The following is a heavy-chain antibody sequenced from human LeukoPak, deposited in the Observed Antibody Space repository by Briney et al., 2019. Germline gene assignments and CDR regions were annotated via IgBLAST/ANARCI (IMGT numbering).Heavy chain of an antibody. D-gene: IGHD3-10*01. CDR2: INPAGGST. CDR3: ARDLHGSVWSGAFVY. J-gene: IGHJ4*02. CDR1: GYTFTSYY. Sequence: ASVEVSCKASGYTFTSYYMNWVRQAPGQGLEWVGLINPAGGSTTYAQKFQGRLTMTRDTSTSTVYMELSSLRSEDTAVYYCARDLHGSVWSGAFVYWGQGTLVTVSA. V-gene: IGHV1-46*01.